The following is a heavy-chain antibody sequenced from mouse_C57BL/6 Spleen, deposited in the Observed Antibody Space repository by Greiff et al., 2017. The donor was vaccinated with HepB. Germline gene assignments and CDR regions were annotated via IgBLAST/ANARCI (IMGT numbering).Heavy chain of an antibody. CDR2: IDPETGGT. CDR3: TYPAY. J-gene: IGHJ3*01. V-gene: IGHV1-15*01. Sequence: QVQLQQSGAELVRPGASVTLSCKASGYTFTDYEMHWVKQTPVHGLEWIGAIDPETGGTAYNQKFKGKAKLTADKSSSTAYMELRSLTSEDSAVYYCTYPAYWGQGTLVTVSA. CDR1: GYTFTDYE.